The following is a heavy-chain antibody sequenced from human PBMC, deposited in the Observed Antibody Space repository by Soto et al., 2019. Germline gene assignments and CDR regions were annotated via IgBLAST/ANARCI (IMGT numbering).Heavy chain of an antibody. Sequence: GGSLRLSCAASGFTFSNAWMSWVRQAPGKGLEWVGRIKSKTDGGTTDYAAPVKGRFTISRDDSKNTLYLQMNSLKTEDTAVYYCTTSDYYYDSSGYYYFDYWGQGTLVTASS. D-gene: IGHD3-22*01. CDR3: TTSDYYYDSSGYYYFDY. CDR1: GFTFSNAW. V-gene: IGHV3-15*01. J-gene: IGHJ4*02. CDR2: IKSKTDGGTT.